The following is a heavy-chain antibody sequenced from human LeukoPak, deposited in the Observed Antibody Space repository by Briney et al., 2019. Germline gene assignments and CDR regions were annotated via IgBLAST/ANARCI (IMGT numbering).Heavy chain of an antibody. CDR3: ARISSSSYHYFDY. Sequence: ASVKVSCKASGGTFSSYAISWVRQAPGQGLEWMGGIIPIFGTANYAQKFQGRVTITAHESTSTAYMGLSSLRPEDTAVYYCARISSSSYHYFDYWGQGTLVTVSS. CDR1: GGTFSSYA. CDR2: IIPIFGTA. V-gene: IGHV1-69*13. J-gene: IGHJ4*02. D-gene: IGHD6-6*01.